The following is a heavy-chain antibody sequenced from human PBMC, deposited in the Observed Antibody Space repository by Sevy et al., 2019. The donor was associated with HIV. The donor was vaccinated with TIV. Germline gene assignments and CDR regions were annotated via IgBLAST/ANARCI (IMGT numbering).Heavy chain of an antibody. CDR1: GFTFGDYA. CDR2: IRSKAFGGTT. CDR3: TRVGGGSVVYYYLDV. V-gene: IGHV3-49*03. Sequence: GSLRLSCIASGFTFGDYAISWFRQAPGKGLEWVGFIRSKAFGGTTEYAASVKDRVSIARDDSKSIAYLQINGLKTEDTAIYYCTRVGGGSVVYYYLDVWGKGTTVTVSS. D-gene: IGHD3-16*01. J-gene: IGHJ6*03.